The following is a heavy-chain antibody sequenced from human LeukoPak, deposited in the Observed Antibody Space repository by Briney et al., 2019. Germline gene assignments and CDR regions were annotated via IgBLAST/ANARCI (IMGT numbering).Heavy chain of an antibody. CDR1: GYTFTSYD. J-gene: IGHJ6*02. V-gene: IGHV1-8*01. CDR2: MNPNSGNT. CDR3: ARGGDPNHDFWSGYPYGMDV. D-gene: IGHD3-3*01. Sequence: ASVKVSCKASGYTFTSYDINWVRQATGQGLEWMGWMNPNSGNTGYAQKFQGRVTMTRNTSISTAYMELSSLRSEDTAVYYCARGGDPNHDFWSGYPYGMDVWGQGTTVTVSS.